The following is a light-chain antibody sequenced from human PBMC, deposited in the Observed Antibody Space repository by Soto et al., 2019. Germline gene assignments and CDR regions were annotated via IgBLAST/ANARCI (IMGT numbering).Light chain of an antibody. Sequence: EIVLTQSPATLSLSPGERATLSCRASQTVTSTFLSWYQQKPGQAPRLLIYDASSRGTGIPDRCSGGGSGTDFTLTISRLEAEDFAVDYCQQFSSYPLTFGGGTKVDIK. CDR2: DAS. V-gene: IGKV3D-20*01. CDR1: QTVTSTF. CDR3: QQFSSYPLT. J-gene: IGKJ4*01.